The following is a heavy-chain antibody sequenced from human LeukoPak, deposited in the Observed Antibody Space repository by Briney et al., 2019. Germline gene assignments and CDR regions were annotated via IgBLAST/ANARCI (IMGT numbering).Heavy chain of an antibody. J-gene: IGHJ4*02. V-gene: IGHV4-30-4*08. D-gene: IGHD3-10*01. CDR1: GGSINSGDYY. Sequence: SQTLSLTCTVSGGSINSGDYYWSWIRQPPGKGLEWIGCISYSGSTYYNPSLKSRVTISLDTSKNQFSLKLSSVTAADTAVYYCARVGPLWFGEPDYFDYWGQGTLVTVSS. CDR3: ARVGPLWFGEPDYFDY. CDR2: ISYSGST.